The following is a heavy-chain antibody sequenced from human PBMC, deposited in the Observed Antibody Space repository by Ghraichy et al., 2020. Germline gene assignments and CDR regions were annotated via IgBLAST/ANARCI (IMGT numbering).Heavy chain of an antibody. Sequence: GGSLRLSCTASGFTFGDHAMSWFRQAPGKGLEWVGFIRSKAYGGTTEYAAPVKGRFAISRDDSKSIAYLQMNSLKTEDTAVYYCSRVGSCSSTSCYDYGMDVWGQGTTVTVSS. D-gene: IGHD2-2*01. J-gene: IGHJ6*02. CDR3: SRVGSCSSTSCYDYGMDV. CDR2: IRSKAYGGTT. CDR1: GFTFGDHA. V-gene: IGHV3-49*03.